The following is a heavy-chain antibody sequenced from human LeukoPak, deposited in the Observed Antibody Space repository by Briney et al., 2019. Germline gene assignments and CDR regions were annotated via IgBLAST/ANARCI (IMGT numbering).Heavy chain of an antibody. CDR2: IYYSGST. Sequence: SETLSLTCTVSGGSISSSGYYWGWIRQPPGKGLEWIGSIYYSGSTYYNPSLKSRVTISVDTSKNQFSLKLSSVTAADTAVYYCATRRGVNVWGSYRFEYYFDYWGQGTLVTVSS. D-gene: IGHD3-16*02. CDR3: ATRRGVNVWGSYRFEYYFDY. V-gene: IGHV4-39*01. J-gene: IGHJ4*02. CDR1: GGSISSSGYY.